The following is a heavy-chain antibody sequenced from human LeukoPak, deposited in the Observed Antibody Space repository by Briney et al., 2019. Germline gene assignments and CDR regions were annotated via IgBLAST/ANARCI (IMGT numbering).Heavy chain of an antibody. V-gene: IGHV4-61*02. J-gene: IGHJ6*03. CDR2: IYTSGST. CDR3: ARDPAGLQYYYYYMDV. Sequence: SETLSLTCTVSGGSISSGSYYWSWIRQPAGKGLEWIGRIYTSGSTNYNPSLKSRVTISVDTSKNQFSLKLGSVTAADTAVYYCARDPAGLQYYYYYMDVWGKGTTVTVSS. D-gene: IGHD4-11*01. CDR1: GGSISSGSYY.